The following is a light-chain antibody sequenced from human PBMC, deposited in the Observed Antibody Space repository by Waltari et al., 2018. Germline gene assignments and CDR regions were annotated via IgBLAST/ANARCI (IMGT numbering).Light chain of an antibody. Sequence: SYELTQPHSVSVSPGQPAPSTCSTNVMPNQPAYWYQQKPGQAPVLVMKKDTERPSGIPERFSGSSSGATVALTISGVQAEDEADYYCQSADSRGSYHWVFGGGTKLTVL. CDR3: QSADSRGSYHWV. V-gene: IGLV3-25*03. CDR2: KDT. CDR1: VMPNQP. J-gene: IGLJ3*02.